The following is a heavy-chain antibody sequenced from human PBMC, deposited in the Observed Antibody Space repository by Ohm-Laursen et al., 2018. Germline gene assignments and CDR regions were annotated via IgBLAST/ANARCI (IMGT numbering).Heavy chain of an antibody. CDR2: ISWNSGSI. J-gene: IGHJ6*02. D-gene: IGHD3-22*01. CDR1: GFIFEDYA. CDR3: AKENRGNYYYDSSDNKRGFYYYGMDV. Sequence: SLRLSCSASGFIFEDYAMHWVRQAPGKGLEWVSGISWNSGSIGYADSVKGRFTISRDNAKNSLYLQMNSLRAEDTALYYCAKENRGNYYYDSSDNKRGFYYYGMDVWGQGTTVTVSS. V-gene: IGHV3-9*01.